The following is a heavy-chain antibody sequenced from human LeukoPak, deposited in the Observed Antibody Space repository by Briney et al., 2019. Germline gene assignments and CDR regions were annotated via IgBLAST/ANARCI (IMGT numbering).Heavy chain of an antibody. D-gene: IGHD6-13*01. V-gene: IGHV3-7*03. CDR2: IKQDGSET. Sequence: GGPLRLSCAASGFLFGSYWMSWVRQVPGKGLEWVANIKQDGSETYYVDSVEGRFTISRDNAKNSLFLQMNSLRADDTALYYCARGVTSAWYLRYYFEYWGQGILVTVSS. CDR3: ARGVTSAWYLRYYFEY. CDR1: GFLFGSYW. J-gene: IGHJ4*02.